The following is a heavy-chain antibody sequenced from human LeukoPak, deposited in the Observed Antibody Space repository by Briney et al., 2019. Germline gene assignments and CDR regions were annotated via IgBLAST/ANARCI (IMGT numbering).Heavy chain of an antibody. CDR3: AKGLAAAGLGGFDY. V-gene: IGHV3-9*01. Sequence: GGSLGLSCAASGFTFDDYAMHWVRQAPGKGLEWVSGISWNSGSIGYADSVKGRFTISRDNAKNSLYLQMNSLRAEDTALYYCAKGLAAAGLGGFDYWGQGTLVTVSS. D-gene: IGHD6-13*01. CDR1: GFTFDDYA. CDR2: ISWNSGSI. J-gene: IGHJ4*02.